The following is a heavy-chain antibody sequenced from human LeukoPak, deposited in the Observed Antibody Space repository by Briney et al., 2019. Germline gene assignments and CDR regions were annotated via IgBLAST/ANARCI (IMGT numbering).Heavy chain of an antibody. Sequence: GGSLRLSCAASGFTFSSYSMNWVRQAPGKGLEWVSSISSSSYIYYADSVKGRCTISRDNAKNSLYLQMNSLRAEDTAVYYCARDLSYGDYGDYYYYMDVWGKGTTVTVSS. CDR3: ARDLSYGDYGDYYYYMDV. J-gene: IGHJ6*03. D-gene: IGHD4-17*01. CDR2: ISSSSYI. CDR1: GFTFSSYS. V-gene: IGHV3-21*01.